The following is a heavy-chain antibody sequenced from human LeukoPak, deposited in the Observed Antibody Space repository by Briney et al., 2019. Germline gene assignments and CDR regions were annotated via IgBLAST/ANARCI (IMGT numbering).Heavy chain of an antibody. J-gene: IGHJ3*01. CDR1: GVSVSSNY. V-gene: IGHV4-59*02. CDR2: MYHTGSG. Sequence: SETLSLTCTVSGVSVSSNYWSWIRQAPGKGLEWIGYMYHTGSGNYNPSLKSRVTISVDTSKNQFSLDVNSVTGADSAVYYCARWALKSAFDLWGQGTTVTVAS. CDR3: ARWALKSAFDL.